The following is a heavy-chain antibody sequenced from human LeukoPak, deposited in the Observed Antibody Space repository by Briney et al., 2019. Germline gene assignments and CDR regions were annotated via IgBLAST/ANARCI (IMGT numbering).Heavy chain of an antibody. J-gene: IGHJ4*02. CDR1: EFTVSNNY. CDR2: IYTGGTT. Sequence: PGGSLRLSCAASEFTVSNNYMSWVRQAPGKGLEWVSVIYTGGTTYYADSVKGRFTISRDNSKNTLYLQMNSLRAEDTAVYYRAKLYDILTGYYPESYYFDYWGQGTLVTVSS. V-gene: IGHV3-53*01. D-gene: IGHD3-9*01. CDR3: AKLYDILTGYYPESYYFDY.